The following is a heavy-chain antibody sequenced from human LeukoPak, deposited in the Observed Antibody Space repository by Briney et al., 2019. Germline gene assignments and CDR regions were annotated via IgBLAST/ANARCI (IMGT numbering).Heavy chain of an antibody. J-gene: IGHJ4*02. CDR3: ASEPWGIAAAGTVY. D-gene: IGHD6-13*01. CDR2: IWYDGSNK. Sequence: GGSLRLSCAASGFTFSSYGMHWVRQAPGKGLEWVAVIWYDGSNKYYADSVKGRFTISRDNSKNTLYLQMNSLRAEDTAVYYCASEPWGIAAAGTVYWGQGTLVTVSS. V-gene: IGHV3-33*01. CDR1: GFTFSSYG.